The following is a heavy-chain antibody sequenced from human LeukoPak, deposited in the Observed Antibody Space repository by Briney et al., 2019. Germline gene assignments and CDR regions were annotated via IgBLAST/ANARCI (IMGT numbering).Heavy chain of an antibody. V-gene: IGHV1-18*01. CDR3: ARTLYDSSGYHPYNWFDP. J-gene: IGHJ5*02. CDR2: ISAYNGNT. CDR1: GYTFTSYG. D-gene: IGHD3-22*01. Sequence: ASVKVSCKASGYTFTSYGISWVRQAPGQGLEWMGWISAYNGNTNYAQKLQGRVTMTTDTSTSTAYMELRSLRSDDTAVYYCARTLYDSSGYHPYNWFDPWGQGTLVTVSS.